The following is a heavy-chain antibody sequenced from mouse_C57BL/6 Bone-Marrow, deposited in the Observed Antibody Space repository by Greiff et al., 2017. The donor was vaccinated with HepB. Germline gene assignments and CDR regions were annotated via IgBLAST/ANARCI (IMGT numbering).Heavy chain of an antibody. CDR2: IDPSDSYT. V-gene: IGHV1-69*01. CDR1: GYTFTSYW. CDR3: ARGVTTLFFDY. D-gene: IGHD2-2*01. Sequence: QVQLQQPGAELVMPGASVKLSCKASGYTFTSYWMHWVKQRPGQGLEWIGEIDPSDSYTNYNQKFKGKSTLTVDKSSSTAYMQLSSLTSEDSAVYYCARGVTTLFFDYWGQGTTLTVSS. J-gene: IGHJ2*01.